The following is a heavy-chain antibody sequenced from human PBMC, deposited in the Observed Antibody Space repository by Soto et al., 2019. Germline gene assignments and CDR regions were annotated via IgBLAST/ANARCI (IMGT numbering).Heavy chain of an antibody. V-gene: IGHV4-34*01. CDR2: INHSGST. CDR3: ARTSATVRYFDL. J-gene: IGHJ2*01. Sequence: PSETLSLTCAVYGGSFSGYYWSWIRQPPGKGLEWIGEINHSGSTNYNPSLKSRVTISVDTSKNQFSLKLSSVTAADTAVYYCARTSATVRYFDLWGRGTLVT. CDR1: GGSFSGYY. D-gene: IGHD4-17*01.